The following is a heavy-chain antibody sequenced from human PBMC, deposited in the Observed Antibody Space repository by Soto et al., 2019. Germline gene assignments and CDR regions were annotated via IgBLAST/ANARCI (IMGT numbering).Heavy chain of an antibody. D-gene: IGHD6-19*01. CDR2: IKQDGSEK. V-gene: IGHV3-7*04. CDR3: ARDAASSGWYLGFYYYYGMDV. Sequence: GGSLRLSCAASGFTFSSYWMSWVRQAPGKGLEWVANIKQDGSEKYYVDSVKGRFTISRDNAKNSLYLQMNSLRAEDTAVYYCARDAASSGWYLGFYYYYGMDVWGQGTTVTVSS. J-gene: IGHJ6*02. CDR1: GFTFSSYW.